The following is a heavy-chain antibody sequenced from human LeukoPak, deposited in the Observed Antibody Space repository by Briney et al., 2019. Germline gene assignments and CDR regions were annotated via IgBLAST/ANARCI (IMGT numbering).Heavy chain of an antibody. J-gene: IGHJ1*01. V-gene: IGHV1-69*05. D-gene: IGHD6-13*01. Sequence: SVKVSCKASGGTFSSYAISWVRQAPGQGLEWMGRIIPIFGKANYAQKFQGRVTITTDESTSTAYMELSSLRSEDTAVDYCALTVSSSWYGYFQHWGQGTRVTVSS. CDR1: GGTFSSYA. CDR3: ALTVSSSWYGYFQH. CDR2: IIPIFGKA.